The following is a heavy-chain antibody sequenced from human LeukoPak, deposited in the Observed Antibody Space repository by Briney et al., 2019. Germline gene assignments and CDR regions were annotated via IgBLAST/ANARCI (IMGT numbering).Heavy chain of an antibody. Sequence: ASVKVSCKASGYTFTGYYMHWVRQAPGQGLEWLGRINPHSGGTNSAQKFQGRVTMTRDTSISTAYMELNRLRSDDTAVYYCARDPNSSGWKTLFDYWGQGTLVTVSS. CDR3: ARDPNSSGWKTLFDY. CDR1: GYTFTGYY. CDR2: INPHSGGT. D-gene: IGHD6-19*01. J-gene: IGHJ4*02. V-gene: IGHV1-2*06.